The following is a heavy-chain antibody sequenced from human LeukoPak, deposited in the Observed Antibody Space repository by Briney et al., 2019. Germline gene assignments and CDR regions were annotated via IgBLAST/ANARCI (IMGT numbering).Heavy chain of an antibody. CDR1: GFTFSSNW. D-gene: IGHD1-26*01. CDR2: IKQNGSEK. CDR3: ARDSILGQYYFDY. Sequence: PGGSLRLSCAGYGFTFSSNWMSWVRQAPGKGLGGVANIKQNGSEKYYVDSVKGRFTISRDNAKNTLYLQMNSLRAEDTAVYYCARDSILGQYYFDYWGQGTLVTVSS. V-gene: IGHV3-7*01. J-gene: IGHJ4*02.